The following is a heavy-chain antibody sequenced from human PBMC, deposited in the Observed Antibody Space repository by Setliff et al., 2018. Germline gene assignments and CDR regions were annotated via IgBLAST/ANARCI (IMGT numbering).Heavy chain of an antibody. CDR2: TFYRSKWYY. Sequence: PSQTLSLTCAISGDSVSSNGAAWNWIRRSPSGGLEWLGRTFYRSKWYYDYALSVKSRITVNPDTSKNQFSLHLNSVTPEDTAVYYCARDSELGLDALDIWGQGTMVTVSS. D-gene: IGHD7-27*01. CDR1: GDSVSSNGAA. V-gene: IGHV6-1*01. CDR3: ARDSELGLDALDI. J-gene: IGHJ3*02.